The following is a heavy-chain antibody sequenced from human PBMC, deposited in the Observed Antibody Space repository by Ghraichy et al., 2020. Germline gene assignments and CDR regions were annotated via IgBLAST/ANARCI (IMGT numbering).Heavy chain of an antibody. J-gene: IGHJ6*02. CDR3: ARGHGMDV. V-gene: IGHV1-8*01. Sequence: ALVKVSCKASGYTFTSETIHWVRQATGQGLEWMGWMNPNGGSTAFAQTFQGRVSMTRNTAISTAYMELSSLTSEDTAVYYCARGHGMDVWGQGTTVIVSS. CDR2: MNPNGGST. CDR1: GYTFTSET.